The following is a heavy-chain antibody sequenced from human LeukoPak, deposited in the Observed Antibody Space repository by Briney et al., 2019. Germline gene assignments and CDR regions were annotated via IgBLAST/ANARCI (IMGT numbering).Heavy chain of an antibody. D-gene: IGHD5-12*01. J-gene: IGHJ1*01. Sequence: PGGSLRLSCAASGFTFSRYAMSWVRQAPGKGLEWVSYISSSSSYTNYADSVKGRFTISRDNAKNSLYLQMNSLRAEDTAVYYCASHIVATTEEYFQHWGQGTLVTVSS. V-gene: IGHV3-11*06. CDR3: ASHIVATTEEYFQH. CDR2: ISSSSSYT. CDR1: GFTFSRYA.